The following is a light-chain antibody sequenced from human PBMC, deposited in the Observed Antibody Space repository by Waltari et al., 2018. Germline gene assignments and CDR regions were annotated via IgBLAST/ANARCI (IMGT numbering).Light chain of an antibody. Sequence: QSVLTQPPSVSAAPGQRVTISCSGGSSTIGNNYVSWYRQFPGTAPKLLIYENSERPSGIPGQFSGSKSGTSATLDITGLQAGDEADYYCGTWDSSLSGAVFGGGTHLTVL. CDR1: SSTIGNNY. CDR3: GTWDSSLSGAV. CDR2: ENS. V-gene: IGLV1-51*02. J-gene: IGLJ7*01.